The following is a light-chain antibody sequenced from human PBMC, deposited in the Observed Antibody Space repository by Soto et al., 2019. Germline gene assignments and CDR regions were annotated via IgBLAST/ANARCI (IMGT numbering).Light chain of an antibody. CDR1: QSISDS. CDR2: AAS. V-gene: IGKV1-39*01. J-gene: IGKJ4*01. CDR3: QQSFSFPAT. Sequence: DIQMAQSPSSLSASVGDRVTITCRASQSISDSLNWYQHKPGTAPKLLIYAASSLQSGVPSRFSGGGSGTDFTLTISSLQPEDFVTYFCQQSFSFPATLGGGTKVDIK.